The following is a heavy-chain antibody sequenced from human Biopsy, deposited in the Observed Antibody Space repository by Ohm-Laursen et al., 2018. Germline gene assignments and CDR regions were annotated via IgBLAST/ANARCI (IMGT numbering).Heavy chain of an antibody. D-gene: IGHD3-22*01. CDR1: GGSISNNNYY. CDR2: IFYRGST. V-gene: IGHV4-39*01. CDR3: ARDYDTSGYYYVS. J-gene: IGHJ5*02. Sequence: PGTLSLTCTVSGGSISNNNYYWGWIRQPPGKGLEWIGSIFYRGSTHYKPSLKSRVNISVDMSKNQFSLKLNSVTAADTAVYYCARDYDTSGYYYVSWGQGTLVTVSS.